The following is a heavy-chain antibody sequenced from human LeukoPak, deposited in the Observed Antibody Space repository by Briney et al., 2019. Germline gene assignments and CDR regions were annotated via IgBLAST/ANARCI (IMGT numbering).Heavy chain of an antibody. CDR2: ISYDGSNK. D-gene: IGHD2-2*01. CDR3: ASGYCSSTSCFYGPDY. J-gene: IGHJ4*02. Sequence: GGSLRLSCAASGFAFSSYAMHWVRQAPGKGLEWVAVISYDGSNKYYADSVKGRFTIPRDNSKNTLYLQMNSLRAEDTAVYYCASGYCSSTSCFYGPDYWGQGTLVTVSS. CDR1: GFAFSSYA. V-gene: IGHV3-30-3*01.